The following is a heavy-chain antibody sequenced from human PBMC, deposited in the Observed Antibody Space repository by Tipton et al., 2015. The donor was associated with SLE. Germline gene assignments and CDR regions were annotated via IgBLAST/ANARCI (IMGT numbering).Heavy chain of an antibody. Sequence: SLRLSCAASGFTFSSYGMHWVRQAPGKGLEWVAFIRYDGSNKYYADSVKGRFTISRDNSKNTLYLQMNSLRAEDTAVYYCARDSGSSGWYAEDYWGQGTLVTVSS. V-gene: IGHV3-30*02. CDR3: ARDSGSSGWYAEDY. D-gene: IGHD6-19*01. CDR1: GFTFSSYG. CDR2: IRYDGSNK. J-gene: IGHJ4*02.